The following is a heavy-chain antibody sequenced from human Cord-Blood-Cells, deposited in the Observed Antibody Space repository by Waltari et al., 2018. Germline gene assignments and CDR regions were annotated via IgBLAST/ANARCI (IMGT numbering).Heavy chain of an antibody. CDR2: INHSGST. Sequence: QVQLQQWGAGLLKPSETLSLTCAVYGGSFSGYYWTWIRQPPGKGLEWIGEINHSGSTNYNPSLKSQVTISVDTSKNQFSLKLSSVTAADTAVYYCATRHGYSSSWYYFQHWGQGTLVTVSS. V-gene: IGHV4-34*01. D-gene: IGHD6-13*01. CDR3: ATRHGYSSSWYYFQH. J-gene: IGHJ1*01. CDR1: GGSFSGYY.